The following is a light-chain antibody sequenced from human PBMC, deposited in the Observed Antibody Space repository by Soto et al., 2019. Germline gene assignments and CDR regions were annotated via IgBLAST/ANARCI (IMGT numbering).Light chain of an antibody. V-gene: IGKV3-15*01. CDR2: GAS. Sequence: EIVITESPAILSVCPGAMAXVXCMARQSVSTNLAWFQQKPGQAPRLLIHGASTRATGFPARFSGSGSGTDFTLTISSLKSEDIAIYYCQQYNNWTWTFGQGTKV. J-gene: IGKJ1*01. CDR1: QSVSTN. CDR3: QQYNNWTWT.